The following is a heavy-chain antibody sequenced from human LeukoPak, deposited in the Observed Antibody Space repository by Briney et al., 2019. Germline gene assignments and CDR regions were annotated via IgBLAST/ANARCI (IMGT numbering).Heavy chain of an antibody. D-gene: IGHD6-19*01. Sequence: GGSLRLSCAASGFTFSSYGMHWVRQAPGKGLEWVAVISYDGSNKYYADSVKGRFTISRDNSKNTLYLQMNSLRAEDTAVYYCAKGLHVAVAGLFDYWGQGTLVTVSS. CDR2: ISYDGSNK. CDR3: AKGLHVAVAGLFDY. J-gene: IGHJ4*02. CDR1: GFTFSSYG. V-gene: IGHV3-30*18.